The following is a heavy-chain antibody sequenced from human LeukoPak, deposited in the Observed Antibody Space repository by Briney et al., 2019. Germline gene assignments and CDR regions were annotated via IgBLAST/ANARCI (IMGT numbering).Heavy chain of an antibody. Sequence: SETLSLTCVFSGESFSGYSWSWVRQPPGKGLEWIGDINHRGGTSYNPSLKSRLSISIDTSKNQFSLILDSVTAADTAVYFCATFPDYEPIDNWGQGTLVTVSS. CDR1: GESFSGYS. J-gene: IGHJ4*02. V-gene: IGHV4-34*01. D-gene: IGHD3-16*01. CDR3: ATFPDYEPIDN. CDR2: INHRGGT.